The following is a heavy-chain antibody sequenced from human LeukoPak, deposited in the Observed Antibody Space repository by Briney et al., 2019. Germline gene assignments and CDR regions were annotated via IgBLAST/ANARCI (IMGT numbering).Heavy chain of an antibody. CDR2: IYPGDSDT. Sequence: GESLKISXQGSGYSFTSYWIGWVRQMPGKGLEWMGIIYPGDSDTRYSPSFQGQVTISADKSISTAYLQWSSLKASDTAMYYCARPQQLVAFDIWGQGTMVTVSS. J-gene: IGHJ3*02. CDR3: ARPQQLVAFDI. V-gene: IGHV5-51*01. CDR1: GYSFTSYW. D-gene: IGHD6-6*01.